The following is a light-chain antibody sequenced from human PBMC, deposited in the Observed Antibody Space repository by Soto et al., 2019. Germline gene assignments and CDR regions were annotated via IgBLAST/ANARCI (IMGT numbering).Light chain of an antibody. CDR3: QTWACGIVV. J-gene: IGLJ2*01. CDR2: LNSDGSH. V-gene: IGLV4-69*01. CDR1: SGHSNYA. Sequence: QAVVTQSPSASASLGASVKLTCTLSSGHSNYAIAWHQQQSEKGPRYMMKLNSDGSHSKGDGIPDRFSGSSSGAERYLTISGLQSEDEADYYCQTWACGIVVFGGGTTLTVL.